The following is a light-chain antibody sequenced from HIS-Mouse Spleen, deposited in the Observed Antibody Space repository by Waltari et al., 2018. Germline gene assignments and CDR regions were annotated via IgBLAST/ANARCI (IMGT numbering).Light chain of an antibody. J-gene: IGKJ2*01. V-gene: IGKV2-28*01. CDR3: MQALQTPWT. CDR1: QSLLHSNGYNY. Sequence: DIVMTQSPLSLPVTPGEPASISCRSSQSLLHSNGYNYLDWYLQRPGQSPQLLIYLGCNRASGVPDRFSGSGSGTDFTLKISRVEAEDVGVYYCMQALQTPWTFGQGTKLEIK. CDR2: LGC.